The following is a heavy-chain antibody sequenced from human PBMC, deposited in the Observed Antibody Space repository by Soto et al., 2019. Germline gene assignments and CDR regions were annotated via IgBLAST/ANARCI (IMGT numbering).Heavy chain of an antibody. V-gene: IGHV5-51*01. Sequence: GESPKIPCKGSGYSFTSYWIGWVRQMPGEGLEWMGIIYSGDSDTRYSPSFQGQVTISADKSISTAYLQWSSLKASDTAMYYCAKGGGWFGELSHNWFDPWGQGTLVTVSS. CDR1: GYSFTSYW. D-gene: IGHD3-10*01. CDR3: AKGGGWFGELSHNWFDP. J-gene: IGHJ5*02. CDR2: IYSGDSDT.